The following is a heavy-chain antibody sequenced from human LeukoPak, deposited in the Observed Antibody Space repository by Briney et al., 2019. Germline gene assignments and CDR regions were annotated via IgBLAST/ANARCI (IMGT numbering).Heavy chain of an antibody. V-gene: IGHV1-69*06. J-gene: IGHJ3*02. CDR1: GYTFTSYG. Sequence: GASVKVSCKASGYTFTSYGISWVRQAPGQGLEWMGGIIPIFGTANYAQKFQGRVTITADKSTSTAYMELSSLRSEDTAVYYCARPDADYDYVWGSYRPINAFDIWGQGTMVTVSS. CDR2: IIPIFGTA. CDR3: ARPDADYDYVWGSYRPINAFDI. D-gene: IGHD3-16*02.